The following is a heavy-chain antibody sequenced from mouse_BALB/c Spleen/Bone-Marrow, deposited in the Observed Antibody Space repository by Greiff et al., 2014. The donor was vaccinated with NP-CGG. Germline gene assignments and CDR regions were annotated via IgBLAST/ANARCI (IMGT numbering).Heavy chain of an antibody. CDR3: ATSGTRGNYAMDY. CDR2: INPYNGGT. Sequence: VQLQQSGPGLVKPGASMKISCKASGYSFTGYPMNWGEQSHGKNLEWIGLINPYNGGTRYNQKFKGKATLTIDKSSSAAYMELLSLTSEDSAVYYCATSGTRGNYAMDYWGQGTSVTVSS. V-gene: IGHV1-26*01. D-gene: IGHD4-1*01. J-gene: IGHJ4*01. CDR1: GYSFTGYP.